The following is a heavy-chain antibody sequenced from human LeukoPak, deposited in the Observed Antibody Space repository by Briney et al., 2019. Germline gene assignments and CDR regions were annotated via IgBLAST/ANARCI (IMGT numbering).Heavy chain of an antibody. CDR2: ISGSGGST. CDR1: GFTFSSYA. D-gene: IGHD6-13*01. CDR3: AKGADVLIPAAGSLFDY. Sequence: GGSLRLSCAASGFTFSSYAMSWVRQIPGKGLEWVSAISGSGGSTDYADSVKGRVTISRDNSKNTLYLQMNSLRAEDTAVYYCAKGADVLIPAAGSLFDYWGQGTLVTVSS. V-gene: IGHV3-23*01. J-gene: IGHJ4*02.